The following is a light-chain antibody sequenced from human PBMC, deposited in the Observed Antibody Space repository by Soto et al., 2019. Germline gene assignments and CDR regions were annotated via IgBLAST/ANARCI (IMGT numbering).Light chain of an antibody. Sequence: GFTQSPSSLSLNPGERATLSCRASQSVSSYLAWYQQKPGQAPRLLIYGASSRATGIPDRFSGSGSGTDFTLTISRLEPEDFAVYYCQQYDSSPKTFGQGTKVDI. CDR3: QQYDSSPKT. CDR2: GAS. CDR1: QSVSSY. V-gene: IGKV3-20*01. J-gene: IGKJ1*01.